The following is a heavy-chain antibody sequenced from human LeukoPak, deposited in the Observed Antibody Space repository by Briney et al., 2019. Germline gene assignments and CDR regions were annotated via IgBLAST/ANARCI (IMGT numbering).Heavy chain of an antibody. D-gene: IGHD3-3*01. V-gene: IGHV3-11*01. Sequence: PGGSLRLSCAASGFTFSDYYMTWIRQAPGKGLEWVSYISSSGGTIYYADSVKGRFTISRDNAKNSLYLQMNGLRDDDTAVYYCARSNFGLMDVWGKGTTVTVSS. J-gene: IGHJ6*03. CDR1: GFTFSDYY. CDR3: ARSNFGLMDV. CDR2: ISSSGGTI.